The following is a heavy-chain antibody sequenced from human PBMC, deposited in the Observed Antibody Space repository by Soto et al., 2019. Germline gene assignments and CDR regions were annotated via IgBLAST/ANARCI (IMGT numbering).Heavy chain of an antibody. CDR2: IGGRGTTV. V-gene: IGHV3-11*01. J-gene: IGHJ4*02. Sequence: QVQLVESGGGLIRPAGSLRLSCTASGFTFSDYYMTWIRRAPGKGLECLSYIGGRGTTVHYADSVKGRFTISRDNAKNALLLQMDGLRAEDTAVYYCARTTWELGVRFDYWGQGAQVTVSS. D-gene: IGHD1-26*01. CDR3: ARTTWELGVRFDY. CDR1: GFTFSDYY.